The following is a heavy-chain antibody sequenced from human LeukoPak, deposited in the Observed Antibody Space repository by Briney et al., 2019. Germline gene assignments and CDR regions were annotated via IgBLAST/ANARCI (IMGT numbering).Heavy chain of an antibody. J-gene: IGHJ4*02. CDR3: ARDSYYGSGSSLHY. CDR2: IYHSGST. CDR1: GYSISSGYY. D-gene: IGHD3-10*01. Sequence: SETLSLTCTVSGYSISSGYYWGWIRQPPGKGLEWIGSIYHSGSTYYNPSLKSRVTISVDTSKNQFSPKLSSVTAADTAVYYCARDSYYGSGSSLHYWGQGTLVTVSS. V-gene: IGHV4-38-2*02.